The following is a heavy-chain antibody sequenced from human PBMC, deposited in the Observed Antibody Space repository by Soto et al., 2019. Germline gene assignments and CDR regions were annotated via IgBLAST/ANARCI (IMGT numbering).Heavy chain of an antibody. CDR3: AKDRKPGVTLYYYHYYMDV. CDR2: ISGSGGST. D-gene: IGHD4-4*01. Sequence: GGSLRLSCAASGFTFSSYAMSWVRQAPGKGLEWVSAISGSGGSTYYADSVKGRFTISRDNSKNTLYLQMNSLRAEDTAVYYCAKDRKPGVTLYYYHYYMDVWGKGTTVTVSS. J-gene: IGHJ6*03. CDR1: GFTFSSYA. V-gene: IGHV3-23*01.